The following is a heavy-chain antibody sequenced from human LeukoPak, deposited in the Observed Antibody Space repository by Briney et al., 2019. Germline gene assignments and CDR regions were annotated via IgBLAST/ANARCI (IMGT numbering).Heavy chain of an antibody. Sequence: SVKVSCKASGGTFSSYAISWVRQAPGQGLEWMGGIIPIFGTANYAQKFQGRVTVTADESTSTAYMELSSLRSEDTAAYYCARGAYCGGDCPYGMDVWGQGTTVTVSS. CDR1: GGTFSSYA. V-gene: IGHV1-69*01. CDR2: IIPIFGTA. D-gene: IGHD2-21*02. J-gene: IGHJ6*02. CDR3: ARGAYCGGDCPYGMDV.